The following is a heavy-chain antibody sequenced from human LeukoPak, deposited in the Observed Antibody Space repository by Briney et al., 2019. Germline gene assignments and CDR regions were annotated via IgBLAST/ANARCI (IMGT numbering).Heavy chain of an antibody. D-gene: IGHD5-18*01. J-gene: IGHJ4*02. CDR1: GGSFSGYY. CDR3: ARLATAMVSGLDY. CDR2: INHSGST. V-gene: IGHV4-34*01. Sequence: SETLSLTCAVYGGSFSGYYWSWIRQHPGKGLEWIGEINHSGSTNYNPSLKSRVTISVDTSKNQFSLKLSSVAAADTAVYYCARLATAMVSGLDYWGQGTLVTVSS.